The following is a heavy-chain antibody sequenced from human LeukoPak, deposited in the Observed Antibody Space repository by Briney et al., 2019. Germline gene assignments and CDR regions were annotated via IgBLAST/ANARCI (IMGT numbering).Heavy chain of an antibody. J-gene: IGHJ4*02. V-gene: IGHV3-72*01. CDR1: GFTFSDHY. D-gene: IGHD3-10*01. CDR2: TRNKANSYTT. Sequence: PGGSLRLSCAASGFTFSDHYMDWVRQAPGKGLEWVGRTRNKANSYTTEYAASVKGRFTISRDDSKNSLYLQMNSLKTEDTAVYYCARVADYYGSGSYNFDYWGQGTLVTVSS. CDR3: ARVADYYGSGSYNFDY.